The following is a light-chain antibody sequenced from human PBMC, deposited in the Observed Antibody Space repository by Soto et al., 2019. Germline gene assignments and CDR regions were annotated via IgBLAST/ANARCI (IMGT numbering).Light chain of an antibody. CDR1: RSNVESNT. CDR3: AAWDDSLNAWV. V-gene: IGLV1-44*01. J-gene: IGLJ3*02. Sequence: QSVLTQPPSASGTPGQRVTISCSGSRSNVESNTVSWYQQLPGTAPKLLIYSHDQRPSGVPDRISASRSGTAASLAISGLRSEDEAFYYCAAWDDSLNAWVFGGGTKLTVL. CDR2: SHD.